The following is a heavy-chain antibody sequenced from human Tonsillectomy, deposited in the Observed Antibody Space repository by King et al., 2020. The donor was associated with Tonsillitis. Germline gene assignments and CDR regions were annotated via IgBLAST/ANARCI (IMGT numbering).Heavy chain of an antibody. J-gene: IGHJ6*02. CDR3: TKDLVRGGADV. V-gene: IGHV3-9*02. Sequence: VQLVESGGGLVQPGGSLRLSCAGSGFTSDKYGMHWVRQAPGTGLEWVSGITLDSNKIGYADSVKGRFTISRDNAKNSLYLQMNSLRAEDTALYYCTKDLVRGGADVWGQGTTVTVSS. CDR1: GFTSDKYG. CDR2: ITLDSNKI. D-gene: IGHD3-16*01.